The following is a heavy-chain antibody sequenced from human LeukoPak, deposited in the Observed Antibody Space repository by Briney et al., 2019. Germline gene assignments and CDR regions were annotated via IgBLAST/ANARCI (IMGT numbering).Heavy chain of an antibody. J-gene: IGHJ4*02. Sequence: GGSLRLSCAASGFTFSSYSMNWVRQAPGKGLGWVSSISSSSSYIYYADSVKGRFTISRDNAKNSLYLQMNSLRAEDTAVYYCARGQYYDILTGYYPWNYWGQGTLVTVSS. CDR2: ISSSSSYI. CDR1: GFTFSSYS. V-gene: IGHV3-21*01. D-gene: IGHD3-9*01. CDR3: ARGQYYDILTGYYPWNY.